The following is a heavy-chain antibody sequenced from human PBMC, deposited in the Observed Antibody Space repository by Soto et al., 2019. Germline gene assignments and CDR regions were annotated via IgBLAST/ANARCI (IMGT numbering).Heavy chain of an antibody. CDR1: GGTFSSYA. D-gene: IGHD6-19*01. CDR2: IIPIFGTA. Sequence: QVQLVQSGAEVKKPGSSVKVSCKASGGTFSSYAISWVRQAPGQGLEWMGGIIPIFGTANYAQKFQGRVTITADESTSTAYMELSSLRSEDTAVYYCASRGVSSGRYGDYYYGMDVWGQGTTVTVSS. V-gene: IGHV1-69*01. J-gene: IGHJ6*02. CDR3: ASRGVSSGRYGDYYYGMDV.